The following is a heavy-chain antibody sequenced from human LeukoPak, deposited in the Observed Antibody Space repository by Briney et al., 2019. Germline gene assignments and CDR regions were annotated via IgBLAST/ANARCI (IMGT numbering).Heavy chain of an antibody. CDR3: VRRDGGGYNSFDY. CDR2: IDSTSSYL. CDR1: GFTFSTYN. D-gene: IGHD5-24*01. V-gene: IGHV3-21*01. J-gene: IGHJ4*02. Sequence: GGSLRLSCAASGFTFSTYNMNWVRQAPGKGLEWVSSIDSTSSYLYYAHSAKGRFTISSAHAQNSLFLQMNRLRADDTAVYYCVRRDGGGYNSFDYWGQGTLVSVSS.